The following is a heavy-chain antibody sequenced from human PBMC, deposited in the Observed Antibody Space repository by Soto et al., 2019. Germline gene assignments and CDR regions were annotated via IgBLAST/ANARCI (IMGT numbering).Heavy chain of an antibody. D-gene: IGHD2-15*01. CDR1: DFTITNAW. CDR3: TTGSVEGV. CDR2: IKTKAEGGAT. J-gene: IGHJ6*02. Sequence: EVQLVESGGGLVKPGGSLRLPCAACDFTITNAWMNWVRQAPGKGLEWVGRIKTKAEGGATDYAAPLKGRFTISRDDSRNTLFLQMISLKTEDTAVYYCTTGSVEGVWGQGATVTVSS. V-gene: IGHV3-15*07.